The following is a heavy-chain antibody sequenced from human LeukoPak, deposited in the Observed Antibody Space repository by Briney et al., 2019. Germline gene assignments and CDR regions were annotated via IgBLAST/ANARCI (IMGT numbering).Heavy chain of an antibody. CDR2: IKSKTDGGTT. J-gene: IGHJ6*03. Sequence: PGGSLRLSCAASGFTFSNAWMSWVRQAPGKGLEWVGRIKSKTDGGTTDYAAPVKGRFTISRDDSKNTLYLQMNSLKTEDTAVYYCTTVSYYYYYYMDVWGKGTTVTVSS. CDR3: TTVSYYYYYYMDV. CDR1: GFTFSNAW. V-gene: IGHV3-15*01.